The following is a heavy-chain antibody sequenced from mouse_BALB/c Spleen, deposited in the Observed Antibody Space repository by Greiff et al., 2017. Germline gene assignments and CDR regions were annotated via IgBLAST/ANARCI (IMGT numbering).Heavy chain of an antibody. CDR3: TRWGYDSWFAY. D-gene: IGHD2-4*01. Sequence: QVQLKQSGAELVKPGASVKLSCKASGYTFTSYYMYWVKQRPGQGLEWIGEINPSNGGTNFNEKFKSKATLTVDKSSSTAYMQLSSLTSEDSAVYYCTRWGYDSWFAYWGQGTLVTVSA. CDR2: INPSNGGT. CDR1: GYTFTSYY. J-gene: IGHJ3*01. V-gene: IGHV1S81*02.